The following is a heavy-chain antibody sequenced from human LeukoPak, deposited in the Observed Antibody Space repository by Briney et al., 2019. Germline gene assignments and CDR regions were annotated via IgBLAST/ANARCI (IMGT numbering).Heavy chain of an antibody. CDR2: ISSSSSYI. V-gene: IGHV3-21*01. CDR1: GFTFSSYS. D-gene: IGHD3-3*01. Sequence: GGSLRLSCAASGFTFSSYSMNWVRQAPGKGLEWVSSISSSSSYIYYADSVRGRFTISRDNAKNSLYLQMNSLRAEDTAVYYCARPITIFGVVGDDYWGQGTLVTVSS. CDR3: ARPITIFGVVGDDY. J-gene: IGHJ4*02.